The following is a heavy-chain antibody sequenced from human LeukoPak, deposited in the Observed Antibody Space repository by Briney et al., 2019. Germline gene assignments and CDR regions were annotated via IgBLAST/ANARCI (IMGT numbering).Heavy chain of an antibody. V-gene: IGHV1-2*02. Sequence: ASVKVSCKASGYPFTDYYMHWVRQAPGQGLEWMGWINPNRGGTDNAQKFQGRVTMTRDTSTSTAYMELSRLRSDDTAVYYCASGGVAATELLDYWGQGTLVTVSS. J-gene: IGHJ4*02. CDR2: INPNRGGT. CDR1: GYPFTDYY. D-gene: IGHD6-13*01. CDR3: ASGGVAATELLDY.